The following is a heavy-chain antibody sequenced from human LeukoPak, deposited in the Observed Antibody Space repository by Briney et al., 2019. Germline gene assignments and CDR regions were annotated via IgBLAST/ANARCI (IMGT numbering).Heavy chain of an antibody. V-gene: IGHV3-66*01. Sequence: PGGSLRLSCAASGFTFSSYAMHWVRQAPGKGLEWVSVIYSGGNTYYADSVKGRFSISRDNSKNTLYLQMNSLRVEDTAVYYCAGSRLSAEYFQFWGQGTLVAVSS. CDR2: IYSGGNT. CDR1: GFTFSSYA. CDR3: AGSRLSAEYFQF. J-gene: IGHJ1*01.